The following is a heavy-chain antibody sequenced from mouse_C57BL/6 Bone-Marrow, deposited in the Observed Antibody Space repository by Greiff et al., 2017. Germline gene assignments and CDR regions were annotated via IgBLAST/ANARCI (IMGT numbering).Heavy chain of an antibody. CDR1: GYSFTDYN. D-gene: IGHD2-5*01. CDR2: INPNNGTT. V-gene: IGHV1-39*01. CDR3: ARADFSNLDYAMDY. J-gene: IGHJ4*01. Sequence: VQLQQSGPELVKPGASVKISCKASGYSFTDYNMNWVKQSNGKSLEWIGVINPNNGTTSYNQKFKGKATLTVDQSSSTAYMQLNSLTSEDSAVYYCARADFSNLDYAMDYWGQGTSVTVSS.